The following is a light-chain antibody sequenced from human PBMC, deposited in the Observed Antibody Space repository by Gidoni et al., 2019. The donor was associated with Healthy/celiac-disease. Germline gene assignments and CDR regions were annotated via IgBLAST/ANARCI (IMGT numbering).Light chain of an antibody. V-gene: IGKV1-39*01. CDR1: QSSSSY. CDR2: AAS. J-gene: IGKJ1*01. Sequence: DIQTTQSPSSLSASVGDRVTITCRASQSSSSYLDWYQQKPGKAPKLLIYAASSLQSGFQSRFSGSGSGTDVTLTISRLQPEDFATYYCQQSYTTWTFGQGTKVEIK. CDR3: QQSYTTWT.